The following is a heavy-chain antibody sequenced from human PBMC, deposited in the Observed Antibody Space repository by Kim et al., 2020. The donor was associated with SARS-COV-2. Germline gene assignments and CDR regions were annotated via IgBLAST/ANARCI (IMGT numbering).Heavy chain of an antibody. D-gene: IGHD3-10*01. J-gene: IGHJ4*02. CDR3: ARGDYYISGSLQ. CDR2: IYHSGSA. Sequence: SETLSLTCAVSGASISSSNWWIWVRQPPGKGLEWIGEIYHSGSANYNPSLKSRVTISVDKSKNHFSLNLSSVTAADTAVYYCARGDYYISGSLQWGQGTLVIVSS. V-gene: IGHV4-4*02. CDR1: GASISSSNW.